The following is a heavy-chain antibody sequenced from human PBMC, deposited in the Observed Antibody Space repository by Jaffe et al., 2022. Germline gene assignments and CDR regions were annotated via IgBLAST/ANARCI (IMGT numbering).Heavy chain of an antibody. D-gene: IGHD1-7*01. Sequence: QVQLQQSGPGLVKPSQTLSLTCAISGDSVSSNSAAWNWIRQSPSRGLEWLGRTYYRSKWYNDYAVSVKSRITINPDTSKNQFSLQLNSVTPEDTAVYYCARDVGAVTGTTPGDYYYYMDVWGKGTTVTVSS. CDR2: TYYRSKWYN. CDR1: GDSVSSNSAA. J-gene: IGHJ6*03. CDR3: ARDVGAVTGTTPGDYYYYMDV. V-gene: IGHV6-1*01.